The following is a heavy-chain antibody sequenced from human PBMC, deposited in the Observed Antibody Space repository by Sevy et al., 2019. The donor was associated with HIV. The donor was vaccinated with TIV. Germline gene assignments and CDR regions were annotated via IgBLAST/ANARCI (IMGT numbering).Heavy chain of an antibody. J-gene: IGHJ6*02. CDR1: GGTFSSYA. V-gene: IGHV1-69*13. CDR3: ARCSSTSCYDGGFYYYYGMDV. D-gene: IGHD2-2*01. Sequence: ASVKVSCKASGGTFSSYAISWVRQAPGQGLEWMGGIIPIFGTANYAQKFQGRVTITADESTSTAYMELSSLRSEETAAYYCARCSSTSCYDGGFYYYYGMDVWGQGTTVTVSS. CDR2: IIPIFGTA.